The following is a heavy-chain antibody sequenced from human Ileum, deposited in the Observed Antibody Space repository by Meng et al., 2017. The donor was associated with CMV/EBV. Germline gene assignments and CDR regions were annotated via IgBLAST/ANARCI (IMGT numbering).Heavy chain of an antibody. J-gene: IGHJ5*02. Sequence: LHVGDEGKKPGSTVTVSCKASGGTFSSYVISWVRHAPGQGFEWMGTIIPIFGTSNYAQKFQDRVTITADESTSTAYMELSSLRPEDTAVYYCARAGGQGGWFDPWGQGTLVTVSS. V-gene: IGHV1-69*15. CDR2: IIPIFGTS. CDR3: ARAGGQGGWFDP. D-gene: IGHD3-10*01. CDR1: GGTFSSYV.